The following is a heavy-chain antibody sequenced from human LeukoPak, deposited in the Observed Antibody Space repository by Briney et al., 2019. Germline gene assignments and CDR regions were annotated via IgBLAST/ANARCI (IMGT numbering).Heavy chain of an antibody. CDR2: ISSSSSYI. CDR3: ARDWEPSGYGDYYYYYGMDV. D-gene: IGHD4-17*01. J-gene: IGHJ6*02. Sequence: PGGSLRLSCAASGFTFSSYSMNWVRQAPGKGLEWVSSISSSSSYIYYADSVKGRFTFSRDNAKNSLYLQMNSLRAEDTAVYYCARDWEPSGYGDYYYYYGMDVWGQGTTVTVSS. V-gene: IGHV3-21*01. CDR1: GFTFSSYS.